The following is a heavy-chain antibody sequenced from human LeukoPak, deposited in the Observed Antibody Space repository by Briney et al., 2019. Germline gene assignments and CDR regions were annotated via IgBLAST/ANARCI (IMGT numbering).Heavy chain of an antibody. CDR1: GFTFSSYS. Sequence: PGGSLRLSCAASGFTFSSYSMNWVRQAPGKGLEWVSSISSSSSYIYYADSVKGRFTISRDNAKNSLYLQMNSLRAEDTAVYYCARFDRGSYDFDYWGQGTLVTVSS. V-gene: IGHV3-21*01. D-gene: IGHD1-26*01. CDR3: ARFDRGSYDFDY. CDR2: ISSSSSYI. J-gene: IGHJ4*02.